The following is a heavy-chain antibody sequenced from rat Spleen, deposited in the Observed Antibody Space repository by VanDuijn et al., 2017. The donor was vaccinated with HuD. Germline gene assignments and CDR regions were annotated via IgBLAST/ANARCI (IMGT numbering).Heavy chain of an antibody. CDR2: ITYDGVST. Sequence: EVQLVESGGGLVQPGRSLKISCTASGFIFRKYDMAWVRQAPTKGLEWVATITYDGVSTYYRDSVKGRFTISRANGKSTLYLQMDSLRSEDTATYYCARPSYGYPFAYWGQGTLVAVSS. CDR3: ARPSYGYPFAY. CDR1: GFIFRKYD. V-gene: IGHV5-7*01. J-gene: IGHJ3*01. D-gene: IGHD1-7*01.